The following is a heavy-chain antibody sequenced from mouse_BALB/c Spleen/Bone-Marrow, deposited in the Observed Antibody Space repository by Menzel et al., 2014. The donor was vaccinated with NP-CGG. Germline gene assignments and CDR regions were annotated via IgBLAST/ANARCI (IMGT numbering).Heavy chain of an antibody. D-gene: IGHD2-4*01. CDR1: RFSFSNYG. J-gene: IGHJ3*01. CDR2: ISGDGRYT. V-gene: IGHV5-9-2*01. Sequence: EVMLVESGGGLVKSGGSLKLSCAASRFSFSNYGMSWVRQTPEKRLEWVATISGDGRYTFYSDSVKGRFTISRDNAKNNLYLQLSSRRSEDTALYYCARHAYYDQTEVSFVYWGQGTLVTVSA. CDR3: ARHAYYDQTEVSFVY.